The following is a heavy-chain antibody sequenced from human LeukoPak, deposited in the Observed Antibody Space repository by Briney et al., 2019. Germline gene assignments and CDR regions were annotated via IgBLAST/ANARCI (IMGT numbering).Heavy chain of an antibody. Sequence: PGGSLRLSCAASGFTFSNYWMTWVRQAPGKGLEWVSSISSSSSYIYYADSVKGRFTISRDNAKNSLYLQMNSLRAKDTAVYYCARDSYDSSGYLRRFDYWGQGTLVTVSS. D-gene: IGHD3-22*01. V-gene: IGHV3-21*01. CDR3: ARDSYDSSGYLRRFDY. CDR2: ISSSSSYI. CDR1: GFTFSNYW. J-gene: IGHJ4*02.